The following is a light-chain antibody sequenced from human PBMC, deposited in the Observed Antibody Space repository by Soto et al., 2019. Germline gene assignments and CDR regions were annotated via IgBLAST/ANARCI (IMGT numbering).Light chain of an antibody. V-gene: IGLV2-14*01. Sequence: QSVLTQPASVSGSPGQSITISCTGTTSDIGGYYFVSWYQQHPGEAPKLMIYDVSNRPSGVSNRFSGFKSGNTASLTISGLQAEDEADYYCSSYRSSNTPCVFGTGTKVTVL. CDR2: DVS. J-gene: IGLJ1*01. CDR3: SSYRSSNTPCV. CDR1: TSDIGGYYF.